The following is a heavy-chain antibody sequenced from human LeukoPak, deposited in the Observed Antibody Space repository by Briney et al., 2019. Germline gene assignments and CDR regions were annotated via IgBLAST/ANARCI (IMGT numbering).Heavy chain of an antibody. J-gene: IGHJ3*02. CDR2: ISFDGGKK. V-gene: IGHV3-30*18. Sequence: PGGSLRLSCAASGFTFSSYGMHWVRQAPGKGLEWVALISFDGGKKYYADSVKGRFTISRDNSKNTLYLQMNSLTPDDTAVYYCAKGRRQWWAFAVLDNWGQGTMVSVSS. CDR3: AKGRRQWWAFAVLDN. CDR1: GFTFSSYG. D-gene: IGHD2-8*01.